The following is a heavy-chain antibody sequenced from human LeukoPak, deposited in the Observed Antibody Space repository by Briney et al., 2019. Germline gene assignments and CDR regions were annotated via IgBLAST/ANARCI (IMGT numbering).Heavy chain of an antibody. CDR3: ARDGRAVSWYNWNYDLENWFDP. CDR2: MNFNSGKT. J-gene: IGHJ5*02. D-gene: IGHD1-7*01. CDR1: ENTFTDYD. Sequence: ASVKVSFKTSENTFTDYDINWVRQATGQGLEWMGWMNFNSGKTGYVQRFQGRVTITRNTSISTAYMELSSLRSEDTAVYYCARDGRAVSWYNWNYDLENWFDPWGQGTLVTVSS. V-gene: IGHV1-8*03.